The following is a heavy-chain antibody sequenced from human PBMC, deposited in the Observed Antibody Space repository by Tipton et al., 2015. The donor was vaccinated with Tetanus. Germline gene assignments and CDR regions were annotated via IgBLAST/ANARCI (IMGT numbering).Heavy chain of an antibody. J-gene: IGHJ6*04. CDR2: IWSDGNTK. V-gene: IGHV3-33*06. CDR3: AKEALGVLNL. D-gene: IGHD1-14*01. CDR1: GFTFSNTG. Sequence: SLRLSCATSGFTFSNTGFFWVRQAPGKGLECVALIWSDGNTKYNVDSVKGRFTISRDSSTNTVYLQMNSLRVDDTAIYYCAKEALGVLNLWGKGTTVIVSS.